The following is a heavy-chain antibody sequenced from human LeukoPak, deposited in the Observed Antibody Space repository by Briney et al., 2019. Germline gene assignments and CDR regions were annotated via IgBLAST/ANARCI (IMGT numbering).Heavy chain of an antibody. D-gene: IGHD3-22*01. V-gene: IGHV1-2*02. Sequence: ASVKVSCKASGYTFTCYHMHWVRQAPGQGLEWMGWINPNSGGTNYAQKFQGRVTMTRDTSISAAYMELSRLRSDDTAVYYCASDPDYYDTSGPEDAFDIWGQGTMVTVSS. CDR3: ASDPDYYDTSGPEDAFDI. CDR1: GYTFTCYH. J-gene: IGHJ3*02. CDR2: INPNSGGT.